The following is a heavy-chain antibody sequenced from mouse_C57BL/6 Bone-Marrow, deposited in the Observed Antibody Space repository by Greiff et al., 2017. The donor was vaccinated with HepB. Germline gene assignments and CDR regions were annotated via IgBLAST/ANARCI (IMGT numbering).Heavy chain of an antibody. D-gene: IGHD1-1*01. CDR1: GFTFSDFY. CDR3: ARDAFYYYGSSYWYFDV. V-gene: IGHV7-1*01. CDR2: SRNKANDYTT. J-gene: IGHJ1*03. Sequence: EVQLVESGGGLVQSGRSLRLSCATSGFTFSDFYMEWVRQAPGKGLEWIAASRNKANDYTTEYSASVKGRFIVSRDTSQSILYLQMNALRAEDTAIYYCARDAFYYYGSSYWYFDVWGTGTTVTVSS.